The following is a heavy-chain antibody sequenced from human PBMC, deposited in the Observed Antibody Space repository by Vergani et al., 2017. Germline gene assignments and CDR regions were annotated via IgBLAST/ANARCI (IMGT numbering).Heavy chain of an antibody. CDR2: MNPNSGNT. J-gene: IGHJ4*02. CDR3: ARANDLGYCSSTSCYSDY. CDR1: GYTFTSYD. Sequence: QVQLVQSGAEVKKPGASVKVSCKASGYTFTSYDINWVRQATGQGLEWMGWMNPNSGNTGYAQKFQGRVTMTRNTSISTAYMELSRLRSEDTAVYYCARANDLGYCSSTSCYSDYWGQGTLVTVSS. D-gene: IGHD2-2*02. V-gene: IGHV1-8*01.